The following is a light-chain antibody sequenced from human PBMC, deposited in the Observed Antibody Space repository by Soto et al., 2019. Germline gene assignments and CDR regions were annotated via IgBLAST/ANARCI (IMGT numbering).Light chain of an antibody. V-gene: IGKV3-20*01. CDR3: QQNDGSPRT. CDR2: GAS. CDR1: QSLTSSY. Sequence: EIVLTQSPGTLSLSPGERATLSCRASQSLTSSYLAWYQQKPGQAPRLLIYGASSRATGNPDRFTGSGSGTDFTLTISRLEPEDFAVYYCQQNDGSPRTFGQGTKVEIK. J-gene: IGKJ1*01.